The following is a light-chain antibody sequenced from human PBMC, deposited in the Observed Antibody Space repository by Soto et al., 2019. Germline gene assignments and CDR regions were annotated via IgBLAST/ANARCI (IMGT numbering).Light chain of an antibody. V-gene: IGKV3-20*01. CDR1: QYIGSD. J-gene: IGKJ1*01. CDR3: QQYGTSPPT. CDR2: GAS. Sequence: EVVLTQSPATLSVSPGDRATLSCRASQYIGSDLAWYQQKPGQAPRLLIYGASSRATGIPARFSGSGSGTDFTLTTSRLEPEDFAVYYCQQYGTSPPTFGQGTKVDIK.